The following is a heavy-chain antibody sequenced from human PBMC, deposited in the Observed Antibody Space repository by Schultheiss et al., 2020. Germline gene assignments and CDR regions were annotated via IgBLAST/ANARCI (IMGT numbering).Heavy chain of an antibody. V-gene: IGHV3-48*04. D-gene: IGHD4-17*01. CDR1: GFTFSIYA. Sequence: GGSLRLSCAVSGFTFSIYAMHWVRQAPGKGLEWVSYISSSGSTIYYADSVKGRFTISRDNAKNSLYLQMNSLRAEDTAVYYCARASSQLKPTTVTTESYYYYGMDVWGQGTTVNVSS. CDR3: ARASSQLKPTTVTTESYYYYGMDV. CDR2: ISSSGSTI. J-gene: IGHJ6*02.